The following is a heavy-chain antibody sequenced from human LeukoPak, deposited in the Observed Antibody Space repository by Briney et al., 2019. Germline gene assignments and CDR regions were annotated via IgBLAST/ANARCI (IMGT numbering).Heavy chain of an antibody. D-gene: IGHD3-16*01. Sequence: GGSLRLSCAASGFTFSSYGMQWVRQAPGKGLEWVALIWYDGSNKYYVDSVKGRFTISRDSSKKTMYLQMNSLRAEDTAVYYCARGGGFRAFDIWGQGTMVTVSS. CDR1: GFTFSSYG. CDR3: ARGGGFRAFDI. V-gene: IGHV3-33*01. J-gene: IGHJ3*02. CDR2: IWYDGSNK.